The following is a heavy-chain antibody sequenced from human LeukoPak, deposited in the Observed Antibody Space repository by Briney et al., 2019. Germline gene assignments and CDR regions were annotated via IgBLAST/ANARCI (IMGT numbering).Heavy chain of an antibody. J-gene: IGHJ4*02. V-gene: IGHV3-23*01. Sequence: PGGSLRLSCVASGFTFSNYAMRWVRQAPGKGLESVSTISGSAADTHYADSVKGRFTISRDNSKNTLYLHMDSLRADDTAVYYCAKAGEDWGEGTLVTVSS. CDR1: GFTFSNYA. CDR2: ISGSAADT. CDR3: AKAGED. D-gene: IGHD2-21*01.